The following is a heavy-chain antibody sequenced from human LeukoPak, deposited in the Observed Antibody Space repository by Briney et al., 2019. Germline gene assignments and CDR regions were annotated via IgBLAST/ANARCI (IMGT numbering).Heavy chain of an antibody. Sequence: GGSLRLSCAASGFTFSSYSMNWVRQAPGKGLEWVSSISSSSSYIYYADSVKGRFTISRDNAKNSLYLQMDSLRAEDTAVYYCARVGDGYLLGAFDYWGQGTLVTVSS. D-gene: IGHD5-24*01. CDR1: GFTFSSYS. J-gene: IGHJ4*02. V-gene: IGHV3-21*01. CDR3: ARVGDGYLLGAFDY. CDR2: ISSSSSYI.